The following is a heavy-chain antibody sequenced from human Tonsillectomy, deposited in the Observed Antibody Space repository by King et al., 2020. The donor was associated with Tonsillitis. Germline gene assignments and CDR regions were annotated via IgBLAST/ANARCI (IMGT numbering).Heavy chain of an antibody. CDR3: ARGNGHYYYYYMDV. CDR1: GFTFSSFA. V-gene: IGHV3-30*04. D-gene: IGHD4-11*01. Sequence: VQLVESGGAVVQPGSSLRLSGAASGFTFSSFAMHGVPQAPGKGREGVAVLSYDGGTRYYAGSVTGRLTIPRDNSKNTVSRQVNSLRAEDTAVYYCARGNGHYYYYYMDVWGKGTTVTVSS. CDR2: LSYDGGTR. J-gene: IGHJ6*03.